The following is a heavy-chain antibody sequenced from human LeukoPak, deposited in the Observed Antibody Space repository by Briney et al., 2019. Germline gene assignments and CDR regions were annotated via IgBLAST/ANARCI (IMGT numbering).Heavy chain of an antibody. CDR3: AKQPAITMVRGVIITSPAPLDY. CDR1: GFTFSSYS. J-gene: IGHJ4*02. CDR2: ISSSSSTI. Sequence: GGSLRLSCAASGFTFSSYSMNWVRQAPGKGLEWVSYISSSSSTIYYADSVKGRFTISRDNAKNSLYLQMNSLRAEDTAVYYCAKQPAITMVRGVIITSPAPLDYWGQGTLVTVSS. D-gene: IGHD3-10*01. V-gene: IGHV3-48*04.